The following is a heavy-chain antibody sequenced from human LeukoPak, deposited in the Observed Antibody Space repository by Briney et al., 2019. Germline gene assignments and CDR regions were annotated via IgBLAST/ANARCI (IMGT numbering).Heavy chain of an antibody. V-gene: IGHV3-53*01. CDR3: ARRAYGMDV. CDR1: GFIVSSNY. CDR2: IYSGGST. J-gene: IGHJ6*02. Sequence: GGSLRLSCAASGFIVSSNYMSWVRQAPGKGLEWVSVIYSGGSTYYADSVKGRFTISGDNSKNTVYLQMNSLRAEDTAVYYCARRAYGMDVWGQGTTFPFSS.